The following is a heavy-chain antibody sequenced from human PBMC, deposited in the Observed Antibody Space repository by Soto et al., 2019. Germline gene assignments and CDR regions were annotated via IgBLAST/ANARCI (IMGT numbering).Heavy chain of an antibody. J-gene: IGHJ5*02. CDR2: MSPGIGDT. CDR3: ARRESFGSLNWFSP. CDR1: GYTFTNND. Sequence: GASVKVSCKASGYTFTNNDVSWVRQATGQGLEWLGWMSPGIGDTGYAQKFQGRVTMTRDISIATAYMERNSMTSEDTAIYYCARRESFGSLNWFSPLGKGTLVTF. V-gene: IGHV1-8*01. D-gene: IGHD5-18*01.